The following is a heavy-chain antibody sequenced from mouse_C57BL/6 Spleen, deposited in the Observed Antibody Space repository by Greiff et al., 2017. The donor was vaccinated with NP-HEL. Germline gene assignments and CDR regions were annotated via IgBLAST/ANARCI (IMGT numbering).Heavy chain of an antibody. CDR3: ARKGTGTDYFDY. Sequence: QVHVKQPGAELVMPGASVKLSCKASGYTFTSYWMHWVKQRPGQGLEWIGEIDPSDSYTNYNQKFKGKSTLTVDKSSSTAYMQLSSLTSEDSAVYYCARKGTGTDYFDYWGQGTTLTVSS. J-gene: IGHJ2*01. CDR1: GYTFTSYW. V-gene: IGHV1-69*01. D-gene: IGHD4-1*01. CDR2: IDPSDSYT.